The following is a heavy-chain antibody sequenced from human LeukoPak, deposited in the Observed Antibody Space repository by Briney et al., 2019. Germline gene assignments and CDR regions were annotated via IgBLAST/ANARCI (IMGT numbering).Heavy chain of an antibody. Sequence: GASVKVSCKASGYTFTSYDINWVRQATGQGLEWMGWMSPNSGNTGYAQEFQGRVTMTRSTSISTAYMELSSQRSEDTAVYYCVRTPPNWGADYWGQGTLVTVSS. D-gene: IGHD7-27*01. CDR1: GYTFTSYD. CDR3: VRTPPNWGADY. V-gene: IGHV1-8*01. CDR2: MSPNSGNT. J-gene: IGHJ4*02.